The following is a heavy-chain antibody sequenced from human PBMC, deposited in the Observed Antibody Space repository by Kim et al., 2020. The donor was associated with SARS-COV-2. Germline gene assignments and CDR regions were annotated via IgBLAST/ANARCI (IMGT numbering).Heavy chain of an antibody. Sequence: YNPSLKSRVTMSVDTSKNQFSRKLSSVTAADTAVYYCARREGGSNYFDYWGQGTLVTVSS. J-gene: IGHJ4*02. V-gene: IGHV4-59*08. CDR3: ARREGGSNYFDY. D-gene: IGHD1-26*01.